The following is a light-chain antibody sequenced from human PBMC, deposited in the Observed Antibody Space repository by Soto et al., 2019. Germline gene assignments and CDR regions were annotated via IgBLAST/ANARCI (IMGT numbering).Light chain of an antibody. CDR1: SSDIGGHNH. CDR2: DVI. V-gene: IGLV2-8*01. J-gene: IGLJ2*01. CDR3: ISYAGSDNVI. Sequence: QSALTQPPSASGSPGQSVIISCTGTSSDIGGHNHVSWYQQHPGKAPKLLIYDVIQRPSGVPDRFSGSKSGNTASLTVSGLQAEDEADYYCISYAGSDNVIFGGGTKLTVL.